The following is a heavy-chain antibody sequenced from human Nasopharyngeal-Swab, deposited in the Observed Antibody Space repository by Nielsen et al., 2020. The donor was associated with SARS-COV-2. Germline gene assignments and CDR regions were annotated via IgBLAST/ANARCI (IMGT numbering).Heavy chain of an antibody. CDR1: GFTFSTYW. Sequence: GGSLRLSCAASGFTFSTYWMHWVRQPPGKGLLWVSRINTDGTTTNYADSVKGRFTISRDNAKNTLYLQMNSLRAEDTAVYYCARDAPAHYGAFYWGRGTLVTVSS. J-gene: IGHJ4*02. CDR2: INTDGTTT. CDR3: ARDAPAHYGAFY. V-gene: IGHV3-74*01. D-gene: IGHD4-17*01.